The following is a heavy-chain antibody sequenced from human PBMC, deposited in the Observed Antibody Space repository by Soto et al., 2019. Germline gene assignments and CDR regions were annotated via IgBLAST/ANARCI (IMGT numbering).Heavy chain of an antibody. V-gene: IGHV4-39*01. CDR3: ARLPEDCTNGVCFSYYYYVDV. Sequence: QVQLQESGPGLVKASETLSLTCTVSGGSISSSSYYWGWIRQPPGKGLEWIGSIYYSGSTYYNPSLKSRVTISVDTSKNQFSLKLSSVTAADTAVYYCARLPEDCTNGVCFSYYYYVDVWGKGTTVTVSS. CDR2: IYYSGST. D-gene: IGHD2-8*01. J-gene: IGHJ6*03. CDR1: GGSISSSSYY.